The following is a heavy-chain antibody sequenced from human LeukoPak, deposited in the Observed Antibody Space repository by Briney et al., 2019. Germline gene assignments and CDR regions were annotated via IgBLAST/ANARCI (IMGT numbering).Heavy chain of an antibody. CDR3: AKDPVLRFLIGYMDV. CDR2: ISYDGSNK. J-gene: IGHJ6*03. CDR1: GFTVSSNY. V-gene: IGHV3-30*18. D-gene: IGHD3-3*01. Sequence: GGSLRLSCAASGFTVSSNYMSWVRQAPGKGLEWVAVISYDGSNKYYADSVKGRFTISRDNSKNTLYLQMNSLRAEDTAVYYCAKDPVLRFLIGYMDVWGKGTTVTVSS.